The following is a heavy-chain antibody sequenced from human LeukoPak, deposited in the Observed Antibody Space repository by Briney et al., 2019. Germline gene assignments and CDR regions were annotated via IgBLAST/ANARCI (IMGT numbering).Heavy chain of an antibody. CDR3: ARGPLGPYCSSTSCYSALDY. Sequence: GASVKVSCKASGGTFSSYAISWVRQAPGQGLEWMGGIIPIFGTANYAQKFQGRVTITTDESTSTAYMELSSLRSEDTAVYYCARGPLGPYCSSTSCYSALDYWGQGTLVTVSS. CDR1: GGTFSSYA. J-gene: IGHJ4*02. V-gene: IGHV1-69*05. D-gene: IGHD2-2*01. CDR2: IIPIFGTA.